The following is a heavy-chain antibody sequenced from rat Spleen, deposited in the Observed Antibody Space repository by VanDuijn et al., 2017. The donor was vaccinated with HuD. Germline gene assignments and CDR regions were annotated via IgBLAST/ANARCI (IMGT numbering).Heavy chain of an antibody. CDR1: AFTFNNYG. Sequence: EVQLVESGGGLVQPGRSLKLSCAASAFTFNNYGMAWIRQAPGKGLEWVASITNTGGSTYYPDSVKGRFTISRDNAKSSLYLQMDGLRSEDTATYYCARRHYGYTDYFDYWGQGVMVTVSS. J-gene: IGHJ2*01. CDR3: ARRHYGYTDYFDY. V-gene: IGHV5-31*01. D-gene: IGHD1-9*01. CDR2: ITNTGGST.